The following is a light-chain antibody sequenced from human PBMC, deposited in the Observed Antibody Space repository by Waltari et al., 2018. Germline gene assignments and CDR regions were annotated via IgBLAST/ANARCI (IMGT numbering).Light chain of an antibody. J-gene: IGKJ1*01. Sequence: DIVMTQSPATLSVSPGERATLSCRASQSIGSNLAWYQHKPGQAPRFLIYGASTRATGIPVRFSSSGSGTEFTLTISSLQSADFAVYFCQQYNNWPETFGQGTKVEIK. CDR1: QSIGSN. CDR2: GAS. V-gene: IGKV3-15*01. CDR3: QQYNNWPET.